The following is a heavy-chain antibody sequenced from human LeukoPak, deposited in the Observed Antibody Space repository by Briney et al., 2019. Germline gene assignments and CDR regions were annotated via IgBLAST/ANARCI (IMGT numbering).Heavy chain of an antibody. CDR3: ARDQAFYFSYVDY. V-gene: IGHV3-33*01. Sequence: GKSLRLSCAASGFTFSNYGMHWVRQAPGKGLKWVAVIFYDGSNKHYAESVKGRFTISRDNSKNTVHLQMDSLRAEDTAVYYCARDQAFYFSYVDYWGQGSLVTVSS. D-gene: IGHD2/OR15-2a*01. CDR2: IFYDGSNK. CDR1: GFTFSNYG. J-gene: IGHJ4*02.